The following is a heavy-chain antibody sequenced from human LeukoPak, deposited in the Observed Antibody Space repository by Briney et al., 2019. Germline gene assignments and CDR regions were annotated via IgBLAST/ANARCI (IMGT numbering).Heavy chain of an antibody. CDR1: GGTFSGDA. CDR2: IIPIFGTA. Sequence: SVKVSCKASGGTFSGDAICGGPQAPGQGLEWMGRIIPIFGTANYAQKFQGRVTITADKSTSTAYMELSSLRSEDTAVYYCASPYDYVWGAHFYMDAWGKGTTVTVSS. V-gene: IGHV1-69*06. CDR3: ASPYDYVWGAHFYMDA. J-gene: IGHJ6*03. D-gene: IGHD3-16*01.